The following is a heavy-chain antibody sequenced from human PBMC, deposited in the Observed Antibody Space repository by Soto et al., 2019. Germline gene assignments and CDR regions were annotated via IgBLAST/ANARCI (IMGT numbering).Heavy chain of an antibody. J-gene: IGHJ4*02. CDR2: ISAHNGNT. V-gene: IGHV1-18*01. CDR1: GYGFTTYG. CDR3: ARGRYGEY. Sequence: QIHLVQSGAEVKKPGASVKVSCKGSGYGFTTYGITWVRQAPGQGLEWMAWISAHNGNTNYAQKLQGRVTVTRDTSTSTAYMELRSLRSDDTAVYYCARGRYGEYWGQGALVTFSS. D-gene: IGHD3-10*01.